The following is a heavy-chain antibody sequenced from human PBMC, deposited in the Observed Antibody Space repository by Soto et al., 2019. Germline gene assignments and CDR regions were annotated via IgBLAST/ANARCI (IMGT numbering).Heavy chain of an antibody. CDR1: GFTFSSYA. CDR3: AKEGKHSSGWANFDY. D-gene: IGHD6-19*01. J-gene: IGHJ4*02. V-gene: IGHV3-23*01. Sequence: PGGSLRLSCAASGFTFSSYAMSWVRQAPGKGLEWVSAISGSGISTYYADSVKGRFTISRDNSKNTLYLQMSSLRAEDTAVYYCAKEGKHSSGWANFDYWGQGALVTVSS. CDR2: ISGSGIST.